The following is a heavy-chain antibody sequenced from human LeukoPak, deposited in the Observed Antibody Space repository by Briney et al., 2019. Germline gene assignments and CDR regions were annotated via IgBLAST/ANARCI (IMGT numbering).Heavy chain of an antibody. CDR3: ARGRYCSSTSCLGRVDY. CDR2: IIPIFGTA. J-gene: IGHJ4*02. CDR1: GYTFTSYG. V-gene: IGHV1-69*05. D-gene: IGHD2-2*01. Sequence: SVKVSCKASGYTFTSYGISWVRQAPGQGLEWMGRIIPIFGTANYAQKFQGRVTITTDESTSTAYMELSSLRSEDTAVYYCARGRYCSSTSCLGRVDYWGQGTLVTVSS.